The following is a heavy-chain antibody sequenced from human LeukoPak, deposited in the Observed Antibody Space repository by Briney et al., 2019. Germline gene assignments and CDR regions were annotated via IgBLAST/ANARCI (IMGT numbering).Heavy chain of an antibody. CDR1: GFTFSSAW. CDR3: ATGTPVDY. J-gene: IGHJ4*02. D-gene: IGHD1-1*01. Sequence: GGSLRLSRAGSGFTFSSAWLSWVRQAPGKGLEWVGRIKGKADGEAIDYAAPVRGKFTISRDDSKNTLYLQMNSLKTEDTAVYYCATGTPVDYWGQGALVTVSS. CDR2: IKGKADGEAI. V-gene: IGHV3-15*01.